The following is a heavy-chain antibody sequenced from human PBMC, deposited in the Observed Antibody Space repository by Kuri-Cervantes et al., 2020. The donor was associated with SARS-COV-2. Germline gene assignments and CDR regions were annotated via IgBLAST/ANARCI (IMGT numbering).Heavy chain of an antibody. D-gene: IGHD1-26*01. CDR3: ARGGRYYFDY. V-gene: IGHV3-33*01. CDR2: VWYDGITK. CDR1: GFTFTTFG. J-gene: IGHJ4*02. Sequence: GGSLRLSCAASGFTFTTFGMHWVRQPPGKGLEWVAVVWYDGITKHYSDSVRGRFTISRDNSKNSLYLQMNSLTAEDTAVYYCARGGRYYFDYWGQGSLVTVSS.